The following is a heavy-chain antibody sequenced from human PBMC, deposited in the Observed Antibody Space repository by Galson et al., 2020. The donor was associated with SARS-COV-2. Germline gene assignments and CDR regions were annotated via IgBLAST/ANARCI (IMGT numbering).Heavy chain of an antibody. D-gene: IGHD3-16*01. V-gene: IGHV3-33*01. Sequence: GESLKISCAASGFTFSSYGMHWVRQAPGKGLEWVAVIWYDGSNKYYADSVKGRFTISRDNSKNTLYLQMNSRRAEDTAVYYCARDLRLGELEGDYWGQGTLVTVSS. J-gene: IGHJ4*02. CDR2: IWYDGSNK. CDR1: GFTFSSYG. CDR3: ARDLRLGELEGDY.